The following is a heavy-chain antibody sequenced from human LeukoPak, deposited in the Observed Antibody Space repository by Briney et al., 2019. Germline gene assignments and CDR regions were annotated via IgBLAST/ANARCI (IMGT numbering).Heavy chain of an antibody. CDR3: ARSGQLLVHWFDP. J-gene: IGHJ5*02. D-gene: IGHD6-13*01. Sequence: SETLSLTCTVSGGSISSYYWSWIRQPPGKGLEWIGYIYYSGSTNYNPSLKSRVTISVDTSKNQFSLKLSSVTAADTAVYYCARSGQLLVHWFDPWGQGTLVTVSS. V-gene: IGHV4-59*08. CDR1: GGSISSYY. CDR2: IYYSGST.